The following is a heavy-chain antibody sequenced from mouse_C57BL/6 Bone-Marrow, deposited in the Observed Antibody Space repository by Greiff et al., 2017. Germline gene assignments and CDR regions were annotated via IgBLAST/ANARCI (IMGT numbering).Heavy chain of an antibody. D-gene: IGHD1-1*01. Sequence: VMLVESGAELARPGASVKLSCKASGYTFTSYGISWVKQRTGQGLEWIGEIYPRSGNTYYNEKFKGKATLTADKSSSTAYMELLSLTSEDSAVYFCALYYYCSRDYWGQGTTLTVSS. CDR1: GYTFTSYG. J-gene: IGHJ2*01. CDR3: ALYYYCSRDY. CDR2: IYPRSGNT. V-gene: IGHV1-81*01.